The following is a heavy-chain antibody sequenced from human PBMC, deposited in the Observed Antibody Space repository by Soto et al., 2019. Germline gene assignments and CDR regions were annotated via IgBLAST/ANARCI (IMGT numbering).Heavy chain of an antibody. CDR2: INPNSGGA. CDR3: ARDRLLRYTWNYAPVTATEDGDDY. J-gene: IGHJ4*02. Sequence: GPSVKVSCKASGYTFTGYYMHWVRQPPGQGLEWMGWINPNSGGANYAQKFQGRVTMTRDTSISTAYMELSRLRSDDTAVYYCARDRLLRYTWNYAPVTATEDGDDYWGQGTLVTVST. D-gene: IGHD1-7*01. CDR1: GYTFTGYY. V-gene: IGHV1-2*02.